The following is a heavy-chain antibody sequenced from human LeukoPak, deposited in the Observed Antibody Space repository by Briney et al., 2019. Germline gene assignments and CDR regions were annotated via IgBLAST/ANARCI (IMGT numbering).Heavy chain of an antibody. CDR2: IYYSGST. V-gene: IGHV4-59*01. CDR3: ARVNDYGDSKIDY. J-gene: IGHJ4*02. CDR1: GGSISSYY. Sequence: SETLSLTCTVSGGSISSYYWSWIRQPPGKGLEWIRYIYYSGSTNYNPSLKSRVTISVDTSKNQFSLKLSSVTAADTAVYYCARVNDYGDSKIDYWGQGSLVTVSS. D-gene: IGHD4-17*01.